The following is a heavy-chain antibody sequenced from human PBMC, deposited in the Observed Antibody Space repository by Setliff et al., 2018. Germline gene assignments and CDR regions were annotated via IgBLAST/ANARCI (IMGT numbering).Heavy chain of an antibody. CDR1: GFTFSSYW. J-gene: IGHJ5*02. D-gene: IGHD5-18*01. V-gene: IGHV3-7*01. CDR3: ARDGTAMVYRSWFDP. Sequence: HPGGSLRLSCAASGFTFSSYWMSWVRQAPGRGLEWVANIKQDGSEKYYVDSVKGRFTISRDNAKNSLYLQMNSLRAEDTAVYYCARDGTAMVYRSWFDPWGQGTLVTVSS. CDR2: IKQDGSEK.